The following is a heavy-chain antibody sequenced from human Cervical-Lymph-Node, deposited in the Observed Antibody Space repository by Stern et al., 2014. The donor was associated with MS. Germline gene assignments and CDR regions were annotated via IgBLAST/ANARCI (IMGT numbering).Heavy chain of an antibody. J-gene: IGHJ5*02. D-gene: IGHD6-13*01. CDR2: INHSGTT. CDR3: ASAAYSSSQVSWFDR. Sequence: QVQLQQWGAGPVKPSETLSLTCAVYGGSFSDFYWTWIRQPPGKALEWIGEINHSGTTIYNPSLGSRFPIFVDTARNEFSLRLRSVTAADTAVYYCASAAYSSSQVSWFDRWGQGTLVTVSS. CDR1: GGSFSDFY. V-gene: IGHV4-34*01.